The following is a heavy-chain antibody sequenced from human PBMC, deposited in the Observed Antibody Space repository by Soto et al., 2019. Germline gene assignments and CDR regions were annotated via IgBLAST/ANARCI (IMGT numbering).Heavy chain of an antibody. CDR1: GFTFSRFW. Sequence: EVQLVESGGGLVQPGGSLRLSCEVSGFTFSRFWMHWVRQDPGKGLVWVSRINYDGSSTSYGDSVKGRFTISRDNAKNTLYLQMDSVRVEDTAVYYCVKRGEYSSGFGHWGQGTLVTVSS. CDR2: INYDGSST. J-gene: IGHJ5*02. CDR3: VKRGEYSSGFGH. V-gene: IGHV3-74*01. D-gene: IGHD5-18*01.